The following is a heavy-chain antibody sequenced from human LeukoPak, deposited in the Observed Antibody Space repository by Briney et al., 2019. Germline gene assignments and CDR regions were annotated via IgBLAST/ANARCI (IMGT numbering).Heavy chain of an antibody. V-gene: IGHV1-18*01. D-gene: IGHD3-16*01. CDR1: GYTFTAYG. Sequence: GASVKVSCKASGYTFTAYGISWVRQAPGQGLEWMGWISANNGNTNYAQKVQGRVTMTRDTSTSTAYMELRSLRYDDTAVYYCSRDDGLFGGVRFDHWGQGTLVTVSS. CDR3: SRDDGLFGGVRFDH. J-gene: IGHJ4*02. CDR2: ISANNGNT.